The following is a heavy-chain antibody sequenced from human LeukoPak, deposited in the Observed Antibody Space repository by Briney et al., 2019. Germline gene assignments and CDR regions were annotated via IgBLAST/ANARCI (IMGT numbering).Heavy chain of an antibody. CDR2: IIPILGIA. D-gene: IGHD6-6*01. CDR1: GGTFSSYT. V-gene: IGHV1-69*02. CDR3: ARSEQLYNWFDP. J-gene: IGHJ5*02. Sequence: ASVKVSCKASGGTFSSYTISWVRQAPGQGLEWMGRIIPILGIANYAQKFQGRVTITADKSTSTAYMELSSLGSEDTAVYYCARSEQLYNWFDPWGQGTLVTVSS.